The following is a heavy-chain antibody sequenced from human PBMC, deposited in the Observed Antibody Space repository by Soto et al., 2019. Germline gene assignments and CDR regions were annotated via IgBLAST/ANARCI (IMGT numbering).Heavy chain of an antibody. CDR3: ARSYYYDSSGYYYYYGMDV. V-gene: IGHV4-31*03. D-gene: IGHD3-22*01. CDR2: IYYSGST. J-gene: IGHJ6*02. Sequence: SETLSLTCTVSGGSISSGGYYWSWIRQHPGKGLEWIGYIYYSGSTYYNPSLKSRVTISVDTSKNQFSLKLSSVTAADTAVYYCARSYYYDSSGYYYYYGMDVWGQGTTVT. CDR1: GGSISSGGYY.